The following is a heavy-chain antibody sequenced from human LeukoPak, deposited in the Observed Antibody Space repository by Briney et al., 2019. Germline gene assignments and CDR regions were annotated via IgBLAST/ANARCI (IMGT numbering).Heavy chain of an antibody. CDR1: GGSLSSYY. D-gene: IGHD5-12*01. V-gene: IGHV4-59*08. Sequence: SETLSLTCTVSGGSLSSYYWSWIRQPPGKGLEWIGYIYSTGSANYNPSLKSRVTLSVDTDKNQFSLKLNSVTAADTAVYYCARMGGYSGYATHWGQGTLVTVSS. CDR2: IYSTGSA. CDR3: ARMGGYSGYATH. J-gene: IGHJ4*02.